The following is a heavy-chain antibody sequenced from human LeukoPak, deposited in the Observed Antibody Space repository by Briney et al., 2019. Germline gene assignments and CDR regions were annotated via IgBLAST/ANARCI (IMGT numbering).Heavy chain of an antibody. D-gene: IGHD3-10*01. CDR3: ARSRGVAPYFDN. CDR2: INIYNDNI. Sequence: ASVKVSCKASGYTFTSHDISWVRQAPGQGLEWMGWINIYNDNIKYAQNFQGRVTMTTDTSTSTVYMELMSLTSDDTAVYYCARSRGVAPYFDNWGQGTLVTVSS. J-gene: IGHJ4*02. CDR1: GYTFTSHD. V-gene: IGHV1-18*01.